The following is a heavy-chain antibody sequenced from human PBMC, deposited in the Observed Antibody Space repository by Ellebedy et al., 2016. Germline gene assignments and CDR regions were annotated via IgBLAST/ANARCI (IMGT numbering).Heavy chain of an antibody. CDR2: IKQDGSEK. V-gene: IGHV3-7*01. CDR3: ARIHYDFGDYGFDY. D-gene: IGHD4-17*01. Sequence: GESLKISXAASGFTFSSYWMSWVRQAPGKGLEWVANIKQDGSEKYYVDSVKGRFSISRDNAKNSLYLQMNSLRAEDTAVYYCARIHYDFGDYGFDYWGQGTLVTVSS. J-gene: IGHJ4*02. CDR1: GFTFSSYW.